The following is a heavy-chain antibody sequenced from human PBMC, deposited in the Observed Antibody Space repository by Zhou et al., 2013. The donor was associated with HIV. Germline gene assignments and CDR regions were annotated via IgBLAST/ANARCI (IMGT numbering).Heavy chain of an antibody. Sequence: QVQLVQSGPEVKKPGGSVKVSCKASGYTFTSYGITWVRQAPGQGLEWMGWISGYNGNTNYAQKFQGRVTMTTDTSTRTAYMEMRSLTSDDTAVYYCARYSFIGHRLIDYWGQGTLVTVSS. J-gene: IGHJ4*02. D-gene: IGHD6-25*01. CDR1: GYTFTSYG. V-gene: IGHV1-18*01. CDR3: ARYSFIGHRLIDY. CDR2: ISGYNGNT.